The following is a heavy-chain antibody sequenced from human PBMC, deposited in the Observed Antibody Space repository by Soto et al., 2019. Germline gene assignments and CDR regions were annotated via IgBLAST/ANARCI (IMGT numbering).Heavy chain of an antibody. D-gene: IGHD2-8*01. V-gene: IGHV3-33*01. J-gene: IGHJ4*02. CDR3: ARDGYCTSGTCSAGEEY. CDR2: IWYDGSIQ. Sequence: QVQLVESGGGVVQPGGSLRLSCAASGFTFRSYGMHWVRQAPGKGLEWVAVIWYDGSIQYYADSVKGRFTISRDNSKNTLYLQMNSLRAEDTAMYYCARDGYCTSGTCSAGEEYWGEGTPVTVSS. CDR1: GFTFRSYG.